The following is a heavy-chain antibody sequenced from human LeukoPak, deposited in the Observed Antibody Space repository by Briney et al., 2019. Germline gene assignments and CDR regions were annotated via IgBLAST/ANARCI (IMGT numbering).Heavy chain of an antibody. CDR1: GGPIIASY. D-gene: IGHD3-22*01. Sequence: PSETLSLTCAVPGGPIIASYWGWIRQPPGKGLEWIGYTHYSGTGNYNPSLKSRVTISIDTSKNRFSLRLTSVTAADTAVYYCARVRFYDTTGYSTSYYLDYWGQGALVTVSS. J-gene: IGHJ4*02. V-gene: IGHV4-59*01. CDR2: THYSGTG. CDR3: ARVRFYDTTGYSTSYYLDY.